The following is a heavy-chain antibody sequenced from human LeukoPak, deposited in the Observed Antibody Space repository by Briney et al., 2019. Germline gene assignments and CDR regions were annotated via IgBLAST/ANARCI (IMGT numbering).Heavy chain of an antibody. J-gene: IGHJ4*02. CDR3: AKKKGPRGDGDPIDY. D-gene: IGHD4-17*01. CDR1: GFTFSSFG. V-gene: IGHV3-30*18. Sequence: GGSLRLSCAASGFTFSSFGMHWVRQAPGKGLEWVAVMSYDGSNDYYVDSVKGRFTISRDNSKSTLYLQMNSLRPEDTAVYYCAKKKGPRGDGDPIDYWGQGTLVTVSS. CDR2: MSYDGSND.